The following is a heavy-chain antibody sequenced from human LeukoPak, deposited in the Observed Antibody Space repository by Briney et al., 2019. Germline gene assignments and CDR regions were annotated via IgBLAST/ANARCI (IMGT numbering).Heavy chain of an antibody. Sequence: TGGSLRLSCAASGFTVSSNYMSWVRQAPGKGLEWVSVIYSGGSTYYADSVKGRFTISRDNSKNTLYLQMNSLRSDDTAVYYCARDLLYFDWLAYWGQGTLVTVSS. J-gene: IGHJ4*02. CDR2: IYSGGST. CDR3: ARDLLYFDWLAY. D-gene: IGHD3-9*01. V-gene: IGHV3-53*05. CDR1: GFTVSSNY.